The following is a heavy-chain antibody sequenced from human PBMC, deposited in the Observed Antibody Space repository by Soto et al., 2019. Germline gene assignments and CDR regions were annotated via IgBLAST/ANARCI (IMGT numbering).Heavy chain of an antibody. CDR2: IYYSGST. CDR1: GGSVSSGSFH. Sequence: PSETLSLTCTVSGGSVSSGSFHWSWIRQPPGKGLEWIGYIYYSGSTNYNNPSSKSRVTISLDTSKNQFSLKLSSVTAADTAIYYCARQRCGGGRCYDAFDIWGQGTMVTVSS. J-gene: IGHJ3*02. V-gene: IGHV4-61*01. CDR3: ARQRCGGGRCYDAFDI. D-gene: IGHD2-15*01.